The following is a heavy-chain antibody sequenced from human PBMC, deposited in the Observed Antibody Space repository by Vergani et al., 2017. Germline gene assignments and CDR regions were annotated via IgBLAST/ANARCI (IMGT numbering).Heavy chain of an antibody. D-gene: IGHD6-6*01. J-gene: IGHJ6*03. V-gene: IGHV4-61*02. CDR1: GGSISSGSYY. Sequence: QVQLQESGPGLVKPSQTLSLTCTVSGGSISSGSYYWSWIRQPAGKGLEWIGRIYTSGSTNYNPSLKSRVTISVDTSKNQFSLKLSSVNAADTAVYYCAREGQQLVLGRGDYYYYMDVWGKGP. CDR3: AREGQQLVLGRGDYYYYMDV. CDR2: IYTSGST.